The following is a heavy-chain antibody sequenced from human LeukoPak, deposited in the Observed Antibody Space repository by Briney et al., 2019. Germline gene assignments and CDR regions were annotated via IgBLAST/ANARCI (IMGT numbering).Heavy chain of an antibody. CDR2: VTGSGAT. CDR3: AKGRMQLWLRDAFDI. Sequence: GGSLRLSCAASGFTFTTYDMSWVRQAPGKGLEWVSGVTGSGATYYTDSVKGRFTISRDNSENTLYLQMNSLRAEDTAVYFCAKGRMQLWLRDAFDIWGQGTMVTVSS. J-gene: IGHJ3*02. D-gene: IGHD5-18*01. V-gene: IGHV3-23*01. CDR1: GFTFTTYD.